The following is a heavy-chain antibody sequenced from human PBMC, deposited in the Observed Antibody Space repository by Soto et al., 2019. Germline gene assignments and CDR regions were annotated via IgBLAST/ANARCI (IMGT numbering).Heavy chain of an antibody. CDR2: VYHNGLT. CDR3: ASDAALPGEADRFDY. J-gene: IGHJ4*02. D-gene: IGHD2-15*01. CDR1: GGSIGSNVW. Sequence: SETLSLTCDVSGGSIGSNVWWSWVRQPPGKGLVWIGEVYHNGLTDYNTSLRGRATMSADMSKNQFSLRVTSVTDADTAIYYCASDAALPGEADRFDYWGQGALVTVSS. V-gene: IGHV4-4*02.